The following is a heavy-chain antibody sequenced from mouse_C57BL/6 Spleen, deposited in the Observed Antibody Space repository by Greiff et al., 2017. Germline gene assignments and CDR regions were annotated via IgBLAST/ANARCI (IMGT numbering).Heavy chain of an antibody. V-gene: IGHV5-17*01. D-gene: IGHD2-3*01. CDR1: GFTFSDYG. CDR2: ISSGSSTI. CDR3: ARNYDGYYWFAY. J-gene: IGHJ3*01. Sequence: EVKVVESGGGLVKPGGSLKLSCAASGFTFSDYGMHWVRQAPEMGLEWVAYISSGSSTIYYADTVKGRFTISRDNAKNTLFLQMTSLRSEDTAMYYCARNYDGYYWFAYWGQGTLVTVSA.